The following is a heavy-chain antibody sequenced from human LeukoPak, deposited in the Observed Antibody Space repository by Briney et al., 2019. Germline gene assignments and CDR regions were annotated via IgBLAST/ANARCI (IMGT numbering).Heavy chain of an antibody. CDR3: TRGIVGATAPDY. J-gene: IGHJ4*02. Sequence: SETLSLTCTVSGGSISSYYWSWIRQPAGKGLEWIGRIYSSGSTNYNPSLKSRVAMSVDTSKNQSSLQLSSVTAADTAVYYCTRGIVGATAPDYWGQGTLVIVSS. CDR1: GGSISSYY. CDR2: IYSSGST. D-gene: IGHD1-26*01. V-gene: IGHV4-4*07.